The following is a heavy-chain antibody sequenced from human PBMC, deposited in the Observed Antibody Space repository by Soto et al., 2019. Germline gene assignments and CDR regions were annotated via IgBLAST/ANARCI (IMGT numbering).Heavy chain of an antibody. V-gene: IGHV3-23*01. D-gene: IGHD6-13*01. CDR3: AKGPMAAAVAEYFDY. Sequence: VQLLESGGGLVQPGGSLRLSCAASGFIFNKYAMTWVRQAPGKGLEWVSTISGSSDTTNYADSVKGRFTISRDNSKNTPYLQMNSLKAEDTAVYYCAKGPMAAAVAEYFDYWGQGILVTVSS. CDR1: GFIFNKYA. CDR2: ISGSSDTT. J-gene: IGHJ4*02.